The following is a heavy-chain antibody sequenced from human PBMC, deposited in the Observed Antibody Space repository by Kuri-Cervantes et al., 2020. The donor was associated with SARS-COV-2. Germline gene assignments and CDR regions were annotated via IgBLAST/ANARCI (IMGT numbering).Heavy chain of an antibody. J-gene: IGHJ6*02. Sequence: GSLRLSCAVSGGSISTYYWSWIRQPPGKGLEWIGYIYCSGSTNYNPSLKSRVTISGDTSKNQFSLKLSSVTAADTAVYYCARDVHGDGDFCYYYGLDVWGQGTTATASS. CDR2: IYCSGST. V-gene: IGHV4-59*12. CDR3: ARDVHGDGDFCYYYGLDV. D-gene: IGHD4-17*01. CDR1: GGSISTYY.